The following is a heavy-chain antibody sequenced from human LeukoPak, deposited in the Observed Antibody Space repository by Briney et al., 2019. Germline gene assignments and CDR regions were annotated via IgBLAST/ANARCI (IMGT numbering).Heavy chain of an antibody. CDR1: GYTFTSYH. CDR3: ARERGPYCGGDCYSISGGWNDDAFDI. D-gene: IGHD2-21*02. V-gene: IGHV1-46*01. J-gene: IGHJ3*02. Sequence: ASVKVSCKASGYTFTSYHMHWVRQAPGQGLEWMGIINPSGGTTNYAQKFRGRVTMTRDTSISTAYMELSRLRSDDTAVYYCARERGPYCGGDCYSISGGWNDDAFDIWGQGTMVTVSS. CDR2: INPSGGTT.